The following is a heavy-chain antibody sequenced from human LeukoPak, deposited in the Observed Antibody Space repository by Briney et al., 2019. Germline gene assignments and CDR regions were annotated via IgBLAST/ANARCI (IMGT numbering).Heavy chain of an antibody. V-gene: IGHV3-7*03. CDR3: ARDGNYGWNDHEY. D-gene: IGHD1-1*01. CDR1: GLTCSSHW. Sequence: GGYLRVSCACAGLTCSSHWMSWVREAPGKWLEWVANVKPDGSERNYVNFVKGRFTISRDNAKNTLYLQMTSLRVEDTAVYHCARDGNYGWNDHEYWGKGTLVTVSS. J-gene: IGHJ4*02. CDR2: VKPDGSER.